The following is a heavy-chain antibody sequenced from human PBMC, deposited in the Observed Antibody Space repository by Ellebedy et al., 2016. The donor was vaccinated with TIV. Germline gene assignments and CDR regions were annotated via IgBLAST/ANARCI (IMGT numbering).Heavy chain of an antibody. V-gene: IGHV4-38-2*01. J-gene: IGHJ3*02. D-gene: IGHD2/OR15-2a*01. CDR1: GYSISSCSY. CDR3: ATFRNLDGFDI. Sequence: SETLSLTCAVSGYSISSCSYWGWIRQPPGKGLEWIGSIYHSGSTYYNPSLKRRATISMDTSRNQFSLGLTSVTAADTAVYYCATFRNLDGFDIWGQGKMVTVSS. CDR2: IYHSGST.